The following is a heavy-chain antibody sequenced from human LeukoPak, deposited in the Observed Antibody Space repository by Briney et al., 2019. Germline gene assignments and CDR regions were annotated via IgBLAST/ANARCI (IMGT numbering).Heavy chain of an antibody. CDR2: INTDGSST. V-gene: IGHV3-74*01. D-gene: IGHD3-22*01. CDR1: GFIFSSHC. CDR3: AREFRLRYYYDSSGYYD. Sequence: GGSLRLSCAASGFIFSSHCMHWVRQAPGKGLIWISCINTDGSSTTYADSVKGRFTISRDNSKNTLYLQMNSLRAEDTAVYYCAREFRLRYYYDSSGYYDWGQGTLVTVSS. J-gene: IGHJ4*02.